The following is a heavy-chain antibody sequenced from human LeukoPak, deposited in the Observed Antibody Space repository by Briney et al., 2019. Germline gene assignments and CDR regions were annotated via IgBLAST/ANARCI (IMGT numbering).Heavy chain of an antibody. CDR3: ARDYYGSGSFSCGMDL. CDR2: ISYDGGSK. CDR1: GFTFSNNV. Sequence: GRSLRLSCGASGFTFSNNVMHWVRQAPGRGLEWVAMISYDGGSKYYADSVKGRFSISRDNSKNTLHLEMNSLRTEDTAVYYCARDYYGSGSFSCGMDLWGQGTTVTVSS. D-gene: IGHD3-10*01. J-gene: IGHJ6*02. V-gene: IGHV3-30-3*01.